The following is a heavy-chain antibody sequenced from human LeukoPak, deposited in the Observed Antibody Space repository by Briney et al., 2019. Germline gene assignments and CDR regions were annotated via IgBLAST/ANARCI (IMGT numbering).Heavy chain of an antibody. CDR2: ISGSSSST. V-gene: IGHV3-23*01. Sequence: GGSLRLSCAASGFIFSRYAMSWVRQAPGKGLEWVSAISGSSSSTYYADSVKGRFTISRDNSKNTLYLQMNSLRVEDTAVYYCAKGYCGGDCYGDYYYYYKDVWGKGTTVTVSS. D-gene: IGHD2-21*01. CDR1: GFIFSRYA. CDR3: AKGYCGGDCYGDYYYYYKDV. J-gene: IGHJ6*03.